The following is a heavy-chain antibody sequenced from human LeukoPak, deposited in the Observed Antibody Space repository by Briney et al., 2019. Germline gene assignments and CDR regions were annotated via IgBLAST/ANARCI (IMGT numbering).Heavy chain of an antibody. Sequence: GGSLRFSCAASGITFSNCGMHWVRQAPGKGLEWVAFIRYDGSDKYADSVKGRFTISRDNSKNTLYLQMNSLRAEDTAVYYCAKVPYYDSSGYYDYWGQGTLVTVSS. D-gene: IGHD3-22*01. CDR3: AKVPYYDSSGYYDY. V-gene: IGHV3-30*02. J-gene: IGHJ4*02. CDR1: GITFSNCG. CDR2: IRYDGSDK.